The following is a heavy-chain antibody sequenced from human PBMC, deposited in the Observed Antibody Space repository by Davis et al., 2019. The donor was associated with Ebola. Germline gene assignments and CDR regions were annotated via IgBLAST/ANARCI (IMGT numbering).Heavy chain of an antibody. J-gene: IGHJ4*02. CDR1: GFTFSSYG. CDR2: IWYDGSNK. D-gene: IGHD4-17*01. V-gene: IGHV3-33*01. CDR3: ARVSSHGDPDY. Sequence: GESLKISCAASGFTFSSYGMHWVRQAPGKGLEWVAGIWYDGSNKYYADSVKGRFTISRDNSKNTLYLQMNSLRAEDTAVYYCARVSSHGDPDYWGQGTLVTVSS.